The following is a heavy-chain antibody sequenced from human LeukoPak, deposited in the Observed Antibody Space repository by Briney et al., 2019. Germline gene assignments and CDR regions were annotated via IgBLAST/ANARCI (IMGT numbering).Heavy chain of an antibody. Sequence: PGRSLRLSCAASGFTFNSYTMHWVRQAPGKGLEWVALVSYDGSTKYYGDSVKGQFTISRDNSKNTLSLQMNSLRAEDTAVYYCAKSPAVDAAFDIWGQGTMVTVSS. J-gene: IGHJ3*02. V-gene: IGHV3-30-3*02. D-gene: IGHD4-23*01. CDR1: GFTFNSYT. CDR3: AKSPAVDAAFDI. CDR2: VSYDGSTK.